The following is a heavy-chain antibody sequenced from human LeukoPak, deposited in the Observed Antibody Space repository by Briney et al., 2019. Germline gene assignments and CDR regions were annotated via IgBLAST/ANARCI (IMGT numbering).Heavy chain of an antibody. CDR1: GGSISSSSYY. V-gene: IGHV4-39*01. CDR2: IYYSGST. CDR3: ARLPRNTHAFDI. Sequence: SETLSLTCTVSGGSISSSSYYWGWIRQPPGKGLEWIGSIYYSGSTYYNPSLKSRVTISVDTSKNQFSLKLSSVTAADTAVYYCARLPRNTHAFDIWGQGTMVTVSS. J-gene: IGHJ3*02. D-gene: IGHD2/OR15-2a*01.